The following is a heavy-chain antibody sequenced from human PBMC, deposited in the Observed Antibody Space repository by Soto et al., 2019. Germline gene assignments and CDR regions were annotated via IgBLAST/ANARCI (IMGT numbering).Heavy chain of an antibody. CDR3: ASVTTIWSN. J-gene: IGHJ4*02. CDR2: VNPYGASS. CDR1: GYSSSNYY. Sequence: QVQVVQSGAEVKEPGASVKVACKASGYSSSNYYTHWVRQAPGQGLEWMGIVNPYGASSNYAQSFQGRVTLTRDTSTNTDYMDLSRLKSDDTAVYYCASVTTIWSNWGQGTLVTVSS. D-gene: IGHD2-21*02. V-gene: IGHV1-46*03.